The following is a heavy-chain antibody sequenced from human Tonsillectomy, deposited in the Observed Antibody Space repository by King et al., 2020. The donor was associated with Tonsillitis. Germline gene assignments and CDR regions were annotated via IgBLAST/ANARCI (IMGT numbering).Heavy chain of an antibody. CDR2: INHSGST. V-gene: IGHV4-34*01. CDR3: ARGGYSYGSKVFFQH. J-gene: IGHJ1*01. Sequence: VQLQQWGAGLLKPSETLSLTCAVYGGSFSGYYWSWIRQPPGKGLEWIGEINHSGSTNYNPSLKSRVTISVDTSKNQFSLKLSSVTAADTAVYYCARGGYSYGSKVFFQHWGQGTLVTVSS. CDR1: GGSFSGYY. D-gene: IGHD5-18*01.